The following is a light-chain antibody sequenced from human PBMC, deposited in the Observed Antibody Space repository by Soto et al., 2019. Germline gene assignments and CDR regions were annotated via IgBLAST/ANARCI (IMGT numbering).Light chain of an antibody. CDR1: QSLVHSDGNTY. V-gene: IGKV2-30*02. CDR3: MQGTHWPWT. CDR2: DIS. Sequence: DVVMTQSPPPLPVTLGQPASISCRSSQSLVHSDGNTYLTWFHQRPGQSPRRLIHDISKRDSGVQDRFSGSGSGTDFTLKISRVEAEDVGVYYCMQGTHWPWTFGQGTKVEIK. J-gene: IGKJ1*01.